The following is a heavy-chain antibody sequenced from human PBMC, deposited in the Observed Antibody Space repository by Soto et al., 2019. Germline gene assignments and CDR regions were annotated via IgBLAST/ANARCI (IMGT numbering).Heavy chain of an antibody. D-gene: IGHD6-19*01. CDR2: ISYDGSNK. J-gene: IGHJ4*02. V-gene: IGHV3-30-3*01. CDR3: ARGNSGWYNIDFLDY. CDR1: GFTFSRYA. Sequence: QVQLVESGGGVVQPGRSLRLSCAASGFTFSRYAVHWVRQAPGKGLEWVAVISYDGSNKYYADSVKGRFTITRDNYKNTLFLQMNSMRREDTGVYCCARGNSGWYNIDFLDYWGQGTLVTVYS.